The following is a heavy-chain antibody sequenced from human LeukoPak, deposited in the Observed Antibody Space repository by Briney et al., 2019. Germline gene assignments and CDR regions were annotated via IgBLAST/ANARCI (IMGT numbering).Heavy chain of an antibody. D-gene: IGHD6-19*01. CDR1: GFTFSSYG. J-gene: IGHJ4*02. CDR3: AGRRSSGWYAY. Sequence: GGSLRLSCAASGFTFSSYGMHWVRQAPGKGLEWVSVIYDSGTTYYADSVKGRFLIFRDTSKNTVDLQMNSLRVEDTAVYYCAGRRSSGWYAYWGQGTLVTVSS. CDR2: IYDSGTT. V-gene: IGHV3-NL1*01.